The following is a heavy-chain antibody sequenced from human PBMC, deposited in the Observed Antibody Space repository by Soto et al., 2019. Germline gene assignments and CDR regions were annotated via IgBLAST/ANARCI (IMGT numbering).Heavy chain of an antibody. Sequence: PSETLSLTCTVSGGSLSSYYWSWIRQPPGKGLEWVGYMYNSGSANYNPSLKSRVTISVDMSQNHFSLKLTFVTAADTAVYYCARHGAIYSNSWYDFDYWGQGTLVTVSS. CDR1: GGSLSSYY. J-gene: IGHJ4*02. D-gene: IGHD5-18*01. CDR2: MYNSGSA. CDR3: ARHGAIYSNSWYDFDY. V-gene: IGHV4-59*08.